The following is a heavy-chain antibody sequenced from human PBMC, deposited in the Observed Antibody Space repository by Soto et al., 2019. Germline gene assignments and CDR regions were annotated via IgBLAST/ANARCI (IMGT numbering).Heavy chain of an antibody. J-gene: IGHJ6*03. D-gene: IGHD2-15*01. CDR1: GGSFSGYY. Sequence: SETLSLTCAVYGGSFSGYYWSWIRQPPGKGLEWIGEINHSGSTNYNPSLKSRVTISVDTSKNQFSLKLSSVTAADTAVYYCARGAGDCSGGSCYSPGPIDYYYYYMDVWGKGTTVTVSS. V-gene: IGHV4-34*01. CDR3: ARGAGDCSGGSCYSPGPIDYYYYYMDV. CDR2: INHSGST.